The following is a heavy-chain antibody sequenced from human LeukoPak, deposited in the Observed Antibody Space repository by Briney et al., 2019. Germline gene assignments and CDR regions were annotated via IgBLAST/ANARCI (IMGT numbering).Heavy chain of an antibody. CDR3: ASSGWQNWFDP. J-gene: IGHJ5*02. Sequence: PSETLSLTCTVSGGSISSSSYYWGWLRQPPGKGLEWIGSIYYSGSTYYNPSLKSRVTISVDTSKNQFSLKLSSVTAADTAVYYCASSGWQNWFDPWGQGALVTVSS. CDR1: GGSISSSSYY. D-gene: IGHD6-19*01. CDR2: IYYSGST. V-gene: IGHV4-39*01.